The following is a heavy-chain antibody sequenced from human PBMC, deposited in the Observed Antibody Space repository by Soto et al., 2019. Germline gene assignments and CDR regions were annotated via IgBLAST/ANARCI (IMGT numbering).Heavy chain of an antibody. J-gene: IGHJ4*02. Sequence: QVQLQQWGAGLLKPSETLALTCAVYCGSFSGYYWSCIRQPPGQGLEGIGEINHRGSTNYNPSLRSRVTTSVDTPKNKFSLKLSAVTAAYTAVYYCASLGIAAAGTGYWGQVTLVTVSS. CDR1: CGSFSGYY. CDR2: INHRGST. D-gene: IGHD6-13*01. V-gene: IGHV4-34*01. CDR3: ASLGIAAAGTGY.